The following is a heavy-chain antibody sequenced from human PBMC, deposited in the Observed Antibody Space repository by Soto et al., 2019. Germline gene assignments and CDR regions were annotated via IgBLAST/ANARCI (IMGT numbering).Heavy chain of an antibody. V-gene: IGHV3-30*18. CDR2: ISYDGSNK. J-gene: IGHJ4*02. D-gene: IGHD1-26*01. CDR3: AKDPRGGRPHFD. CDR1: GFTFSSYG. Sequence: QVQLVESGGGVVQPGRSLRLSCAASGFTFSSYGMHWVRQAPGEGLEWVAVISYDGSNKYYADSVKGRFTISRDNSKNTLYLQMNSLRAEDTAVYYCAKDPRGGRPHFDWGQGTLVTVSS.